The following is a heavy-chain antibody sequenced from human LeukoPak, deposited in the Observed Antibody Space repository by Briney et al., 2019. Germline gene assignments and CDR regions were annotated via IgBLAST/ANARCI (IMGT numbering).Heavy chain of an antibody. V-gene: IGHV3-23*01. CDR1: GFTFSAYG. Sequence: GGSLRLSCAASGFTFSAYGMSWVRQSPRKGLEWVSGVSGADGTTYYADSVKGRFTISRDNSKSTLSLQMNSLRAEDTAVYYCAKDRPQDYSNYEVDYGGQGTLVTVS. J-gene: IGHJ4*02. CDR2: VSGADGTT. D-gene: IGHD4-11*01. CDR3: AKDRPQDYSNYEVDY.